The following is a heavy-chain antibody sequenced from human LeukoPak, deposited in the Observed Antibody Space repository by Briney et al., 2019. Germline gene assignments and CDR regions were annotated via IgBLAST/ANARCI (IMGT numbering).Heavy chain of an antibody. CDR3: ARGGQQLVYFDY. CDR2: IYYSGST. Sequence: SQTLSLTCTVSGGSISSGDYYWSWIRQPPGKGLEWIGYIYYSGSTYYNPSLKSRVTISVDTSKNQFSLKLSSVTAADTAVCYCARGGQQLVYFDYWGQGTLVTVSS. D-gene: IGHD6-13*01. V-gene: IGHV4-30-4*01. J-gene: IGHJ4*02. CDR1: GGSISSGDYY.